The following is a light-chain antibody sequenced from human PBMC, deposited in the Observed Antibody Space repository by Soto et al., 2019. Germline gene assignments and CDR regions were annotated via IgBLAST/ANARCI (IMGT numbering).Light chain of an antibody. J-gene: IGLJ3*02. V-gene: IGLV4-60*03. Sequence: QLVLTQSSSASASLGSSVKLTCTLSSGHGNYIIAWHQQQPGRAPRFLMKLEGSGSYHKGSVVPDRFLGSSSGADRYLSISNLQTAEDADYYCDTWDNTVLVFGGGTKLTVL. CDR2: LEGSGSY. CDR3: DTWDNTVLV. CDR1: SGHGNYI.